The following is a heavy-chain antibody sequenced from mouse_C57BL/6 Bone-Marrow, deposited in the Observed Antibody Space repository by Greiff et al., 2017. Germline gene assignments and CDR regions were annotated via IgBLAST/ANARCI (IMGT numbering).Heavy chain of an antibody. CDR1: GFNIKDDY. CDR3: TPITTVVEDGAMDD. D-gene: IGHD1-1*01. CDR2: IDPENGAT. J-gene: IGHJ4*01. V-gene: IGHV14-4*01. Sequence: VQLKESGAELVRPGASVKLSCTASGFNIKDDYMHWVKQRPEQGLEWIGWIDPENGATEYASKFQGKATITADTSSNTAYMQLSSLTSEDTAVNYCTPITTVVEDGAMDDWGQGTAVTVSS.